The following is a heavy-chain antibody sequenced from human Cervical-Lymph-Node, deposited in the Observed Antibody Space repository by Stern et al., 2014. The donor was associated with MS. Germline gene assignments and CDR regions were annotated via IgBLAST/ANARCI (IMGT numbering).Heavy chain of an antibody. J-gene: IGHJ4*02. CDR3: AKERGNSYGFDY. CDR1: GGTFSNTV. V-gene: IGHV1-69*01. Sequence: VQLLQSGAEVKKPGSSVKVSCTASGGTFSNTVISWLRQAPGQGPEWMGGILPVFGTSNYAKRFQGRVTITADESTSTSYMELSSLRSEDTAVYYCAKERGNSYGFDYWGQGSLVTVCS. CDR2: ILPVFGTS. D-gene: IGHD5-18*01.